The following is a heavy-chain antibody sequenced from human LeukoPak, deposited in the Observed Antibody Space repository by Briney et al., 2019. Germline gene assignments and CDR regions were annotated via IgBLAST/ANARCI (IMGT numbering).Heavy chain of an antibody. CDR1: GYTFTGYY. CDR3: ARGVLWFGSYYYMDV. D-gene: IGHD3-10*01. V-gene: IGHV1-2*02. CDR2: INPNSGGT. J-gene: IGHJ6*03. Sequence: ASVKVSCKTSGYTFTGYYMHWVRQAPGQGLEWMGWINPNSGGTNYAQKFQGRVTMTRDTSISTAYMELSRLRSDDTAVYYCARGVLWFGSYYYMDVWGKGTTVTVSS.